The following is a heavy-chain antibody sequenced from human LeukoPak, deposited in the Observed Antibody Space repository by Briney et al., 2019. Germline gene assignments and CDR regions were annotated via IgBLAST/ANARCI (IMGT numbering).Heavy chain of an antibody. Sequence: GASVKVSCKASGGTFSSYAISWVRQAPGQGLEWMGGIIPIFGTASYAQKFQGRVTITADKSTSTAHMELSSLRSEDTAVYYCASNRYYYGSGSYYKPIDYWGQGTLVTVSS. D-gene: IGHD3-10*01. CDR1: GGTFSSYA. CDR2: IIPIFGTA. CDR3: ASNRYYYGSGSYYKPIDY. J-gene: IGHJ4*02. V-gene: IGHV1-69*06.